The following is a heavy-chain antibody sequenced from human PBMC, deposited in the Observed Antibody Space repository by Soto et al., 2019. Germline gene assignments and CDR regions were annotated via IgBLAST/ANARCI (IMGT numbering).Heavy chain of an antibody. V-gene: IGHV4-39*01. CDR2: IYYSGST. D-gene: IGHD3-10*01. J-gene: IGHJ6*03. Sequence: SLTCTVSGGSISSSSYYWGWIRQPPGKGLEWIGSIYYSGSTYYNPSLKSRVTISVDTSKNQFSLKLSSVTAADTAVYYCASGSGRNRRRHYYYYMDVWGKGTTVTVSS. CDR1: GGSISSSSYY. CDR3: ASGSGRNRRRHYYYYMDV.